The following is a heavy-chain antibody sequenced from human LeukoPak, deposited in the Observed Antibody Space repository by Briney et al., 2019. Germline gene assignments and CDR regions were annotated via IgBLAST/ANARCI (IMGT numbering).Heavy chain of an antibody. J-gene: IGHJ4*02. CDR1: GFTFSDYY. V-gene: IGHV3-11*01. Sequence: GGSLRLSCAASGFTFSDYYMNWIRQAPGKGLEWVSYISSSGSTIYYADSVKGRFTISRDNAKNSLYLQMNSLRAEDTAVYYCAKATMVPYYFDYWGQGTLVTVSS. CDR3: AKATMVPYYFDY. CDR2: ISSSGSTI. D-gene: IGHD4/OR15-4a*01.